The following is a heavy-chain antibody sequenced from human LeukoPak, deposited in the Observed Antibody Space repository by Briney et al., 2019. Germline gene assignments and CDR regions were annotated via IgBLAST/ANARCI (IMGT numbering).Heavy chain of an antibody. J-gene: IGHJ4*02. D-gene: IGHD3-10*01. V-gene: IGHV1-18*01. Sequence: ASVKVSCKASGYTFTSYGISWVRQSPGQGLEWMGWISAYNGNKNYAQKLQGRVTMTTDTSTSTAYMEVRSLRSDDTAVYYCAREVWFGELSERTLDYWGQGTLVTVSS. CDR1: GYTFTSYG. CDR2: ISAYNGNK. CDR3: AREVWFGELSERTLDY.